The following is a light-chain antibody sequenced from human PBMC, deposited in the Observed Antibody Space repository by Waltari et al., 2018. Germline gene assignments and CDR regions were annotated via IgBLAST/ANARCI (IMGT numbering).Light chain of an antibody. J-gene: IGLJ3*02. CDR3: QVWDYIQGV. CDR1: NLGRKS. V-gene: IGLV3-21*04. CDR2: YDS. Sequence: SYVLTQPPSVSVAPGKTARITCGGNNLGRKSVHWYQQEAGQAPVLVIHYDSGRPTGIPERFSGSTSGDTGTLSISRVEAGDEADYFCQVWDYIQGVFGGGTKLTVL.